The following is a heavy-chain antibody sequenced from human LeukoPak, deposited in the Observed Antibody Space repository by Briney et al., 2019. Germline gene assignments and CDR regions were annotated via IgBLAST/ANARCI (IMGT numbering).Heavy chain of an antibody. CDR2: IYYSGST. J-gene: IGHJ4*02. CDR3: ARDVDGYNGLDY. V-gene: IGHV4-59*01. CDR1: GGSITSYY. Sequence: SETLSLTCTVSGGSITSYYWSWIRQPPGKGLEWIGSIYYSGSTNYNPSLKSRVTISVDTSKNQFSLKLSSVTAADTAVYYCARDVDGYNGLDYWGQGTLVTVSS. D-gene: IGHD5-24*01.